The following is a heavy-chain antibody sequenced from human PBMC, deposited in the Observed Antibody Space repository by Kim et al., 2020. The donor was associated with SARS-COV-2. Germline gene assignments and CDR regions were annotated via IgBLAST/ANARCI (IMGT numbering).Heavy chain of an antibody. J-gene: IGHJ3*02. CDR3: ARGVTAGVDI. CDR1: GYNFTSFE. D-gene: IGHD2-21*02. Sequence: ASVKVSCKASGYNFTSFEINWVRQATGQGLEWMGRMSPNRLNTGSAQNFQGRVTMSTDISITTAYMELSSLTSEDTAVYYCARGVTAGVDIWGQGKMVTVAS. V-gene: IGHV1-8*01. CDR2: MSPNRLNT.